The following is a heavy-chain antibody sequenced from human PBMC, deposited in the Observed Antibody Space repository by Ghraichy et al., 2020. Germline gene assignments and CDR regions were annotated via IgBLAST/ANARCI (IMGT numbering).Heavy chain of an antibody. J-gene: IGHJ3*02. V-gene: IGHV3-23*01. CDR2: ISGSGGST. CDR1: GFTFSSYA. CDR3: AKDVGEFDYGGAFDI. D-gene: IGHD4-23*01. Sequence: GEALNISCAASGFTFSSYAMSWVRQAPGKGLEWVSAISGSGGSTYYADSVKGRFTISRDNSKNTLYLQMNSLRAEDTAVYYCAKDVGEFDYGGAFDIWGPGTMVTVSS.